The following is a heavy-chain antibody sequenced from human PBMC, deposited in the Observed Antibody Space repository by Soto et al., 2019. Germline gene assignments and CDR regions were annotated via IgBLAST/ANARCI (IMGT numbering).Heavy chain of an antibody. CDR1: GATFSSYA. CDR2: IIPIFGTA. CDR3: ARAVCYYDSSGYYYANYYYGMDV. V-gene: IGHV1-69*13. D-gene: IGHD3-22*01. Sequence: ASVKVSCKDSGATFSSYAISWVRQAPGQGLEWMGGIIPIFGTANYAQKFQGRVTITADESTSTAYMELSSLRSEDTAVYYCARAVCYYDSSGYYYANYYYGMDVWGQGTTVTVSS. J-gene: IGHJ6*02.